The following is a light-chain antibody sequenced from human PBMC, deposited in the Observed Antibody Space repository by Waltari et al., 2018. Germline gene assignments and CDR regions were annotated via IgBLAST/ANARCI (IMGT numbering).Light chain of an antibody. CDR1: QSVGRT. Sequence: EIVLTQSLGTLSLSPGERATLACRASQSVGRTLAWYQQKPGRAPRLLIFCASSRASGIPDRFSGSGSGTDFSLTISRLEPEDFAVYYCQHYVRLPATFGQGTKVEIK. V-gene: IGKV3-20*01. J-gene: IGKJ1*01. CDR3: QHYVRLPAT. CDR2: CAS.